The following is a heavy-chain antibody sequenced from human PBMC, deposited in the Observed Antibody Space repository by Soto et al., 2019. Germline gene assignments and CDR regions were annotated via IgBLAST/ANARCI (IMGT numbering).Heavy chain of an antibody. Sequence: QVQLVQSGAEMKKPGASVKVSCKASGYTFTDYGISWVRQAPGQGLEWMGWIGDFDDDLNFAQKCQGRVTLTTDTSTSTAYMELRSLTSDDAAIYYCARDYDRWGEDSFDPWGQGTLVTVSS. CDR3: ARDYDRWGEDSFDP. J-gene: IGHJ5*02. CDR2: IGDFDDDL. V-gene: IGHV1-18*01. CDR1: GYTFTDYG. D-gene: IGHD3-16*01.